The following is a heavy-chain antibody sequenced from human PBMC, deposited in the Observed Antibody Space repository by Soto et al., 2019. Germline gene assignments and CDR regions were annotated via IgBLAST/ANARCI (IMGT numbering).Heavy chain of an antibody. D-gene: IGHD2-15*01. CDR2: IYWDDDK. J-gene: IGHJ5*02. CDR3: ARRDWSGFSCYGEGNWVDP. V-gene: IGHV2-5*02. CDR1: GFSLSTSGVG. Sequence: QITLKESGPTLVKPTQTLTLTCTFSGFSLSTSGVGVGWIRQPPGKAMEWLALIYWDDDKRYTTSLQSRLPITKDTSKNRVVLTMPIIDPVDTATYYCARRDWSGFSCYGEGNWVDPWGQGTLVTVSS.